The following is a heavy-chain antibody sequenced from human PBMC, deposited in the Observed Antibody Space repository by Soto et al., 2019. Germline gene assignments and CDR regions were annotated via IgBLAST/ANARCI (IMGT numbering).Heavy chain of an antibody. J-gene: IGHJ4*02. CDR2: ISGSGGST. Sequence: EVQLLESGGGLVQPGGSLRLSCAASGFTFSSYAMSWVRQAPGKGLEWVSAISGSGGSTYYADSVKGRFTISRDNSKNTLYLQMNSLRAEDTAVDYCAKARDGGGNFDYWGQGTRVTVSS. CDR1: GFTFSSYA. D-gene: IGHD3-16*01. V-gene: IGHV3-23*01. CDR3: AKARDGGGNFDY.